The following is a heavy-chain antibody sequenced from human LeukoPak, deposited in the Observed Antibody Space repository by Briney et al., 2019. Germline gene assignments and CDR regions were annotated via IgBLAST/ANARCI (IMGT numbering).Heavy chain of an antibody. CDR2: FYYTGAS. J-gene: IGHJ6*03. CDR1: ADSMRNHY. Sequence: SETLSLTCTVSADSMRNHYWTWIRQPPGKGLEWIGYFYYTGASQYNPSLQSRATMSLDTSKNQFSLRLSSGTGADTAVYYCSRNYYLYYYMDVWGTGTTVTVSS. V-gene: IGHV4-59*11. CDR3: SRNYYLYYYMDV.